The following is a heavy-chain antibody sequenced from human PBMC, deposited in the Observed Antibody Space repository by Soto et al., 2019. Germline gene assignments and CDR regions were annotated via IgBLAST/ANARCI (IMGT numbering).Heavy chain of an antibody. CDR3: ASWLKGPDIGNYYYGMDV. J-gene: IGHJ6*02. CDR2: IMPIFRAP. Sequence: QVQLVQSGAEVKKPGSSVKVSCKASGGAFSDYAFSWVRQAPGQGLEWLGGIMPIFRAPDYAQKFQGRVTINADEFTRTANMEMNSLRSEDTAVYYCASWLKGPDIGNYYYGMDVWGQGTTVTVS. CDR1: GGAFSDYA. V-gene: IGHV1-69*12. D-gene: IGHD2-15*01.